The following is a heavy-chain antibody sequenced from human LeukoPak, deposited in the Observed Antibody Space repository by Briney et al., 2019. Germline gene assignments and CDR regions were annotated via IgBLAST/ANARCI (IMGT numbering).Heavy chain of an antibody. Sequence: GASVKVSCKASGYSFTAYGITWMRQAPGQGLEWVGRINPNSGGTNYAQKFQGRVTMTRDTSISTAYMELSRLRSDDTAVYYCARDDSGSYNFDYWGQGTLVTVSS. J-gene: IGHJ4*02. V-gene: IGHV1-2*06. CDR1: GYSFTAYG. CDR3: ARDDSGSYNFDY. CDR2: INPNSGGT. D-gene: IGHD1-26*01.